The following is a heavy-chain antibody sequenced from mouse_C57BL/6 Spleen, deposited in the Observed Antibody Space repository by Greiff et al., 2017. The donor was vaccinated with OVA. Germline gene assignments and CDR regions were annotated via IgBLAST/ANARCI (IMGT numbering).Heavy chain of an antibody. J-gene: IGHJ3*01. V-gene: IGHV1-55*01. Sequence: QVQLKQPGAELVKPGASVKMSCKASGYTFTSYWITWVKQRPGQGLEWIGEIYPGSGSTNYNEKFKSKATLTVDTSSSTAYMQLSSLTSEDSAVYYCARRVGDSVWFAYWGQGTLVTVSA. D-gene: IGHD2-13*01. CDR2: IYPGSGST. CDR1: GYTFTSYW. CDR3: ARRVGDSVWFAY.